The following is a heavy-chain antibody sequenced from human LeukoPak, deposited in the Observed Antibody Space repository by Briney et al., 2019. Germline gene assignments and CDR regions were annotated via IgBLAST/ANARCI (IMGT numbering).Heavy chain of an antibody. CDR3: ARDSNPLVVVVAATPFDY. CDR2: ISYVGSNK. D-gene: IGHD2-15*01. CDR1: GFTFSSYA. Sequence: HAGGSLRLSCAASGFTFSSYAMHWVRQAPGKGLEWVAVISYVGSNKYYADSVKGRFTISRDNSKNTLYLQMNSLRAEDTAVYYCARDSNPLVVVVAATPFDYWGQGTLVTVSS. J-gene: IGHJ4*02. V-gene: IGHV3-30-3*01.